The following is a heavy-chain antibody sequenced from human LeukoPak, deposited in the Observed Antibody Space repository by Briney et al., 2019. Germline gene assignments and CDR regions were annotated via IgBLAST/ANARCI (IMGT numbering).Heavy chain of an antibody. Sequence: ASVKVSCKASGYTFTSYTMNWVRQTPGQGLEWMGWINTNTGNPTYAQGFTGRFVFSLDTSVSTAYLQISSLKAEDTAVYYCARDAETMTTVPTLYYWGQGTLVTVSS. CDR2: INTNTGNP. CDR3: ARDAETMTTVPTLYY. CDR1: GYTFTSYT. J-gene: IGHJ4*02. D-gene: IGHD4-17*01. V-gene: IGHV7-4-1*02.